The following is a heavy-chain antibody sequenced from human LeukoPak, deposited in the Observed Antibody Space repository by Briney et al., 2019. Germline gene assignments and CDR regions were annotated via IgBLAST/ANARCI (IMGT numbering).Heavy chain of an antibody. CDR2: INVGGGT. CDR3: AACLSATWAIDY. D-gene: IGHD1-1*01. CDR1: GGSSSGFY. J-gene: IGHJ4*02. V-gene: IGHV4-34*01. Sequence: PSETLSLTCVVYGGSSSGFYWTWIRQTPGKGLEWIGKINVGGGTNYNPSLKSRVTMSLDTSKNQFSLKLSSVTAADTAVYCAACLSATWAIDYWGQGTLVTVSS.